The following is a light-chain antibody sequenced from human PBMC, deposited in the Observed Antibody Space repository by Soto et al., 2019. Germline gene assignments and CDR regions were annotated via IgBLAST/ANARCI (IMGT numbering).Light chain of an antibody. CDR3: SSYTSNNTVV. Sequence: QSALTQPASVSGSPGQSITISCTGTSNDVGGYNYVSWYQQHPGKAPKLMIYDVSNRPSGVSNRFSGSKSGNTASLTISGLQAEDEADYYCSSYTSNNTVVFGGGTKVTVL. V-gene: IGLV2-14*01. CDR1: SNDVGGYNY. J-gene: IGLJ2*01. CDR2: DVS.